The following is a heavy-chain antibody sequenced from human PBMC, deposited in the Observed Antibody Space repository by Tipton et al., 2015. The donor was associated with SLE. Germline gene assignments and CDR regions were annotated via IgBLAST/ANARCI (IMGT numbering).Heavy chain of an antibody. D-gene: IGHD5-18*01. CDR3: AREDTAMAAYYFDY. Sequence: TLSLTCTVSGGSISSSSYYWGWIRQPPGKGLEWIGSIYYSGSTYYNPSLKSRVTISVDTSKNQFSLKLSSVTAADTAVYYCAREDTAMAAYYFDYWGQGTLVTVSS. CDR2: IYYSGST. J-gene: IGHJ4*02. V-gene: IGHV4-39*07. CDR1: GGSISSSSYY.